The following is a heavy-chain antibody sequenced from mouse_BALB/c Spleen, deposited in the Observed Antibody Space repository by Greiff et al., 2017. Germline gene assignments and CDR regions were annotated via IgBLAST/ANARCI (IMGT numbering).Heavy chain of an antibody. V-gene: IGHV1S34*01. CDR1: GYSFTGYY. CDR3: ARWGDYDGDYYAMDY. D-gene: IGHD2-4*01. J-gene: IGHJ4*01. Sequence: LVKPGASVKISCKASGYSFTGYYMHWVKQSHGKSLEWIGYISCYNGATSYNQKFKGKATFTVDTSSSTAYMQFNSLTSEDSAVYYCARWGDYDGDYYAMDYWGQGTSVTVSS. CDR2: ISCYNGAT.